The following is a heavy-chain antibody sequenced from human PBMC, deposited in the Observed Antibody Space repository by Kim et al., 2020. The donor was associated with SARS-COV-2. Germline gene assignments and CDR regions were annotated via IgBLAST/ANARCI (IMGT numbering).Heavy chain of an antibody. V-gene: IGHV3-13*01. CDR3: ARVAQLERPDWYFDL. Sequence: GSVKGRFTISRENAKNSLYLQMNSLRAGDTAVYYCARVAQLERPDWYFDLWGRGTLVTVSS. J-gene: IGHJ2*01. D-gene: IGHD1-1*01.